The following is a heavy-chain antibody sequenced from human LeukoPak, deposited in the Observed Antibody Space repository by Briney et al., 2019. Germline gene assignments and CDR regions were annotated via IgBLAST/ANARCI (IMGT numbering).Heavy chain of an antibody. D-gene: IGHD3-3*01. J-gene: IGHJ4*02. CDR2: INPNSGGT. V-gene: IGHV1-2*02. CDR3: ARGGEAYFDFWSGYYSIDY. CDR1: GYTFTGYY. Sequence: ASVKVSCKASGYTFTGYYMHWVRQAPGQGLEWMGWINPNSGGTNYAQKFQGRVTMTRDTFTSTAYMELSRLRSNDTAVYYCARGGEAYFDFWSGYYSIDYWGQGTLVTVSS.